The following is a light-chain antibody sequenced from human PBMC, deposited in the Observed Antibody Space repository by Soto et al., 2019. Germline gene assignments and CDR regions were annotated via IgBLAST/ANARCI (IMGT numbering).Light chain of an antibody. V-gene: IGKV1-5*03. CDR1: QTVSYW. CDR3: QHYDTFPWA. J-gene: IGKJ1*01. CDR2: KAS. Sequence: DIQMTQSPSTLSASIGDRVTITCRASQTVSYWLAWYQQRPGQAPRLLIYKASTLESGVPSRFSGSGSGTEFTLTISSLQPDDFATYYCQHYDTFPWAFGQGTKVEIK.